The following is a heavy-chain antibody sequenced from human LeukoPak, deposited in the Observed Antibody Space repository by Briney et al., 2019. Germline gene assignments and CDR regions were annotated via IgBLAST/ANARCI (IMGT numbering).Heavy chain of an antibody. J-gene: IGHJ2*01. Sequence: SETLSLTCTVSGGSLSSYYWSWIRQPPGKGLEWIGYIYYSGSTNYNPSLKSRVTISVDTSKNQFSLKLSSVTAADTAVYYWARDRSMSFDLWGRGTLVTVSS. CDR3: ARDRSMSFDL. CDR1: GGSLSSYY. V-gene: IGHV4-59*01. CDR2: IYYSGST. D-gene: IGHD6-6*01.